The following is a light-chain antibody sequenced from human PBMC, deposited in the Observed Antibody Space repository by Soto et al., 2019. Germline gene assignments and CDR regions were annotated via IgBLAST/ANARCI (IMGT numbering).Light chain of an antibody. V-gene: IGLV3-25*03. J-gene: IGLJ2*01. CDR3: QSADSSGTYVV. Sequence: SYEVTQPPSVSVSPGQTARITCSGDALPKQYAYWYQQKPGQAPVLVIYKDSERPSGIPERFSGSSSGTTVTLTISGVQAEDEADYYCQSADSSGTYVVFGGGTKLTVL. CDR1: ALPKQY. CDR2: KDS.